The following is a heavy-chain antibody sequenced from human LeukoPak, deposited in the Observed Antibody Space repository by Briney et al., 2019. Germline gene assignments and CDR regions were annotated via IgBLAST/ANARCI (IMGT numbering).Heavy chain of an antibody. D-gene: IGHD2-2*01. CDR3: ARTVVVPAEYYYYYYMDV. J-gene: IGHJ6*03. CDR1: GYSISSSNW. CDR2: IYYSGST. Sequence: SDTLSLTCAVSGYSISSSNWWGWIRQPPGKGLEWIGYIYYSGSTNYNPSLKSRVTMSVDTSKNQFSLKLSSVTALDTAVYYCARTVVVPAEYYYYYYMDVWGKGTTVTVSS. V-gene: IGHV4-28*06.